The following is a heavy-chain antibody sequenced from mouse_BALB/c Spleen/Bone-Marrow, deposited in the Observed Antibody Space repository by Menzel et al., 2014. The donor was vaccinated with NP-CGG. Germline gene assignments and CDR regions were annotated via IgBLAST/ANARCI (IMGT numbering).Heavy chain of an antibody. CDR1: GYTFTSYW. CDR3: ARKGYGNYHYYAMDY. Sequence: VQLQQSGAELAKPGASVKMSCKASGYTFTSYWMYWIKQRPGQGLEWIGYINPSTGYTEYNQKFEDKATLTADKSSNTAYMQLSSLTSEDSAVYYCARKGYGNYHYYAMDYWGQGTSVTVSS. J-gene: IGHJ4*01. D-gene: IGHD2-1*01. V-gene: IGHV1-7*01. CDR2: INPSTGYT.